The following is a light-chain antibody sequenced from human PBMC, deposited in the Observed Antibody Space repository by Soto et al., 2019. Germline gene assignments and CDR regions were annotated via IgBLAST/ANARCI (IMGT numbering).Light chain of an antibody. Sequence: QSALTQPASVSGSPGQSITISCTGSSSDIGAYKYVSWYQQHPGKAPKLIIYEVSNRPSGVSNRFSGSKSGNTASLTISGLQAEDEADYYCSAYMSSSVFGGGTQLTVL. CDR1: SSDIGAYKY. V-gene: IGLV2-14*01. J-gene: IGLJ3*02. CDR3: SAYMSSSV. CDR2: EVS.